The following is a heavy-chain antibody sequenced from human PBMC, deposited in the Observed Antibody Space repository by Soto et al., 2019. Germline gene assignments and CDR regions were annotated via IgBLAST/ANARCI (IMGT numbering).Heavy chain of an antibody. V-gene: IGHV1-2*02. CDR2: INPATGAA. Sequence: QLHLVQSGAVVKKPGASVTVSCSASGYPVTAYYMHWVRQAPGRGLEWMGGINPATGAAKYTQTSQGRVPMARDTSTSTVFMELSGLTSEDTAVFYCARGGGVGVAGSAAFEMWGQGTLVTVSS. D-gene: IGHD3-3*01. J-gene: IGHJ3*02. CDR1: GYPVTAYY. CDR3: ARGGGVGVAGSAAFEM.